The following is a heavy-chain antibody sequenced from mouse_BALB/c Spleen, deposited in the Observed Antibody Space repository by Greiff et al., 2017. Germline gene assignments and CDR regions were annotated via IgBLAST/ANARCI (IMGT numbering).Heavy chain of an antibody. D-gene: IGHD1-1*01. CDR3: TATVVAYWYFDV. CDR1: GYSFTSYW. CDR2: IYPGNSDT. J-gene: IGHJ1*01. V-gene: IGHV1-5*01. Sequence: VQLQQPGAELVKPGASVKMSCKASGYSFTSYWMHWVKQRPGQGLEWIGAIYPGNSDTSYNQKFKGKAKLTAVTSASTAYMELSSLTNEDSAVYYCTATVVAYWYFDVWGAGTTVTVSS.